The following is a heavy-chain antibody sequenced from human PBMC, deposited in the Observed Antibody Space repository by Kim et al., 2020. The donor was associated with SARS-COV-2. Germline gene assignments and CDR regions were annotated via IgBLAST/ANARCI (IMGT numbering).Heavy chain of an antibody. Sequence: GGSLRLSCVASGFTFSSYAMSWVRQAPGKGLEWVSAICGSGGSTYYADSVKGRFTISRDNSKNTLYLQMNSLRAEDTAVYYCAKEPTRGPAGGRGYYFDYWGQGNLVTVSS. V-gene: IGHV3-23*01. CDR2: ICGSGGST. J-gene: IGHJ4*02. CDR1: GFTFSSYA. CDR3: AKEPTRGPAGGRGYYFDY. D-gene: IGHD2-2*01.